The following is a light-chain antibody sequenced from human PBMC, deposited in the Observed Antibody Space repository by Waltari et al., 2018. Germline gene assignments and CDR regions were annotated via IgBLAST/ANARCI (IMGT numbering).Light chain of an antibody. J-gene: IGLJ1*01. V-gene: IGLV1-51*01. CDR3: GSWDSSLSAYV. CDR2: DND. CDR1: SSNVGSHA. Sequence: ILTQPPSVSPPPGQKVPISCPGRSSNVGSHALSWYQHIPGTAPKLLIYDNDKRPSEIPDRFSGSKSGASATLGITGLQTGDEADYYCGSWDSSLSAYVFGTGTQVTVL.